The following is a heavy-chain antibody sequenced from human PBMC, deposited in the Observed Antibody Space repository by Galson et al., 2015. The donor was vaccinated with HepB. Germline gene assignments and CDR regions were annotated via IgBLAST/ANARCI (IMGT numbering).Heavy chain of an antibody. V-gene: IGHV4-59*08. D-gene: IGHD6-19*01. CDR3: ARMGLVPDAFDI. CDR2: IYYSGST. Sequence: QVQLQESGPGLVKPSETLSLTCTVSGGSISSYYWSWIRQPPGKGLEWIGYIYYSGSTNYNPSLKSRVTISVDTSKNQFSLKLSSVTAADTAVYYCARMGLVPDAFDIWGQGTMVTVSS. J-gene: IGHJ3*02. CDR1: GGSISSYY.